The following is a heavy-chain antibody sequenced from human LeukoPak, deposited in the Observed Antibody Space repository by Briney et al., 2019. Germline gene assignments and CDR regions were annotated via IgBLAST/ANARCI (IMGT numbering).Heavy chain of an antibody. J-gene: IGHJ3*02. V-gene: IGHV4-34*01. CDR1: GGSFSGYY. D-gene: IGHD3-10*01. CDR3: ASPGSGRHAFDI. CDR2: INHSGST. Sequence: SETLSLTCAVYGGSFSGYYWGWIRQPPGKGLEWIGEINHSGSTNYNPSLKSRVTISVDTSKNQFSLKLSSVTAADTAVYYCASPGSGRHAFDIWGQGTMVTVSS.